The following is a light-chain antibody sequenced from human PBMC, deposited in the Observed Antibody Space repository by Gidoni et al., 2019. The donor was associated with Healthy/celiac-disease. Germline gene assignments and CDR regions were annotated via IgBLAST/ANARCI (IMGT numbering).Light chain of an antibody. CDR1: QGISSA. J-gene: IGKJ2*04. Sequence: AIQLTQSPASLSASVGDRVTITCRASQGISSALAWYQQKQGKAPKLLIYDASSLERGVPSRFSGSGSGTDFTLTISSLQPEDFATYYCQQFNSYPLMCSFGQXTKLEIK. CDR3: QQFNSYPLMCS. V-gene: IGKV1-13*02. CDR2: DAS.